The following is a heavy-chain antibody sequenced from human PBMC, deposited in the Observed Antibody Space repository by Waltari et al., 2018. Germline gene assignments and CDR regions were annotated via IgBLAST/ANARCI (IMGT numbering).Heavy chain of an antibody. CDR3: ATRLDLLEQQLAH. Sequence: QVQLVQSGAEVKKPGASVKVSCKVSGYTLTELSMHWVRQAPGKGLEWMGGFDPEDGETIYAQKFQGGVTVTEDTSTDTAYMELSSLRSEDTAVYYCATRLDLLEQQLAHWGQGTLVTVSS. V-gene: IGHV1-24*01. CDR1: GYTLTELS. J-gene: IGHJ4*02. D-gene: IGHD6-13*01. CDR2: FDPEDGET.